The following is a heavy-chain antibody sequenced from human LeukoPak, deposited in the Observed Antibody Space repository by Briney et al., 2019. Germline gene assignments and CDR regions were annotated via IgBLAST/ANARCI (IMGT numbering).Heavy chain of an antibody. CDR2: ISYDGSNK. J-gene: IGHJ4*02. D-gene: IGHD3-16*01. Sequence: GGSLRLSCAASGFTFSSYAMHWVRQAPGKGLEWVAVISYDGSNKYYADSVKGRFTISGDNSKNTLYLQMNSLRAEDTAVYYCARVPLWSMHSFDYWGQGTLVTVSS. V-gene: IGHV3-30-3*01. CDR1: GFTFSSYA. CDR3: ARVPLWSMHSFDY.